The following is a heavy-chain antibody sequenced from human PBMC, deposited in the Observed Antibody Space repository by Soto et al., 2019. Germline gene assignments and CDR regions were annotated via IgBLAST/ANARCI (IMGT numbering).Heavy chain of an antibody. CDR1: GLTFSTFA. CDR2: ISGNGGAT. CDR3: APRLTIFGIVKLSTWFDP. J-gene: IGHJ5*02. V-gene: IGHV3-23*01. D-gene: IGHD3-3*01. Sequence: PGGSLRLSCTASGLTFSTFAMSWVRQSPGTGLEWVSTISGNGGATLYADSVKGRFTISRDNSKKTLYLQMNGLRAEDTAVYYCAPRLTIFGIVKLSTWFDPWGQGALVTVSS.